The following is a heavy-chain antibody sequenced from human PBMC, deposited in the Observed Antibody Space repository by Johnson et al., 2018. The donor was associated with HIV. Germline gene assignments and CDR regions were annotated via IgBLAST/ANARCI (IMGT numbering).Heavy chain of an antibody. Sequence: QMLLVESGGSVVRPGGSLRLSCAASGFTFSSYGMHWVRQAPGKGLEWVAVISYDGNYKSYADSGKGRITISRDNSNNTLSLQMNSLRAEDTAVYYCAKDPGITMIAHAFDIWGQGTMVTVSS. CDR3: AKDPGITMIAHAFDI. J-gene: IGHJ3*02. CDR2: ISYDGNYK. CDR1: GFTFSSYG. V-gene: IGHV3-30*18. D-gene: IGHD3-22*01.